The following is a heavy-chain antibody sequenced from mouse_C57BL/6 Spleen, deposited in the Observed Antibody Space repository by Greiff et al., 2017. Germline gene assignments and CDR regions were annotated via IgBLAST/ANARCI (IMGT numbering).Heavy chain of an antibody. Sequence: EVKLMESGPGLVKPSQSLSLTCSVTGYSITSGYYWNWIRPFPGNKLEWMGYISYDGSNNYNPSLKNRITITRDTSKNQFFLKLNSVTTEDTSTYYGARDDGYYGVFFFDYWGQGTTLTVSS. CDR1: GYSITSGYY. J-gene: IGHJ2*01. CDR3: ARDDGYYGVFFFDY. CDR2: ISYDGSN. D-gene: IGHD2-3*01. V-gene: IGHV3-6*01.